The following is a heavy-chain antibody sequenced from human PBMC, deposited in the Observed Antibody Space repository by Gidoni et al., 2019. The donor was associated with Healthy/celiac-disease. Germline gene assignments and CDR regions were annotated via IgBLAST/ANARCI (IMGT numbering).Heavy chain of an antibody. CDR1: GFTFDDSP. CDR3: AKDIFVRYQTSKYSSGWLFDD. D-gene: IGHD6-19*01. J-gene: IGHJ4*02. Sequence: EVQLLESGGGLLQPGRSLRLSCAASGFTFDDSPMPCVRPSPGKCHGRVLEWVSGISCNSVSIGDADSVKGRFTISRDNAKNSLYLQMNSLRAEDTALYYCAKDIFVRYQTSKYSSGWLFDDWGQGTLVTVSS. CDR2: ISCNSVSI. V-gene: IGHV3-9*01.